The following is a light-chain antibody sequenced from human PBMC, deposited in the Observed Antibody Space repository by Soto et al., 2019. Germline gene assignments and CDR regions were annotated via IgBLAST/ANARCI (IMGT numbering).Light chain of an antibody. CDR3: LLDYAYFWA. CDR2: AAS. J-gene: IGKJ1*01. V-gene: IGKV1-6*01. CDR1: QGIRSA. Sequence: AIQLTQSPSSLSASVGDRVTITCRASQGIRSALGWYQLKPGKVPKLLIYAASTLQSGVPSRFSGSGFGTDFTLTINSLQPEDFATYYCLLDYAYFWAFGQGTKVEVK.